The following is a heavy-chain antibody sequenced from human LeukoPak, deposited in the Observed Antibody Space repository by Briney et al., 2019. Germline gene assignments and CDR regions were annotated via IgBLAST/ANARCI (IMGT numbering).Heavy chain of an antibody. V-gene: IGHV4-39*01. D-gene: IGHD2-2*01. Sequence: SETLSLTCTVSGDSISDSGYYWGWIRQPPGEGLGWIGSIYYSGNNSFNTSLKSRVTISIDTPNNQFSLKLSAVTAADTAVYYCARQFVFYCSGTTCYSYYFDYWAREPWSPSPQ. CDR2: IYYSGNN. CDR3: ARQFVFYCSGTTCYSYYFDY. J-gene: IGHJ4*02. CDR1: GDSISDSGYY.